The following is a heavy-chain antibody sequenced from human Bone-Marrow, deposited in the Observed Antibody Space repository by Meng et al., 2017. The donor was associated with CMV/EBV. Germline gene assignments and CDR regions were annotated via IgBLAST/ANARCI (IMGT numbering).Heavy chain of an antibody. D-gene: IGHD6-6*01. CDR2: INHSVST. CDR1: GGSFSGYY. V-gene: IGHV4-34*01. J-gene: IGHJ6*02. Sequence: GSLRLSCAVYGGSFSGYYWSWIRQPPGKGLEWIGEINHSVSTNYNPSLKSRVTISVDTSKNQFSLKLSSVTAADTAVYYCARGRGSSSLYYYYGMDVWGQGTTVTVSS. CDR3: ARGRGSSSLYYYYGMDV.